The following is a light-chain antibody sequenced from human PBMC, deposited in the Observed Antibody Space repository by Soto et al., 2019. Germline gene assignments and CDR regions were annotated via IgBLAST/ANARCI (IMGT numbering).Light chain of an antibody. CDR3: QQYSRAPLT. J-gene: IGKJ1*01. Sequence: EIVLTHSPGTLSLSPGEEATLSCRASQSVSYNYLAWYQQKPGQAPRLVIYGASNRATGIPDRFSASGSGTDFTLTISRLEPEDFVVYYCQQYSRAPLTFGQGTRVETK. V-gene: IGKV3-20*01. CDR1: QSVSYNY. CDR2: GAS.